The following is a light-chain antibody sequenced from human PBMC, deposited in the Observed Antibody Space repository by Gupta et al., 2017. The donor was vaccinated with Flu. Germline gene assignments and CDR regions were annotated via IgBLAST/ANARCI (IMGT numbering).Light chain of an antibody. V-gene: IGLV4-69*01. Sequence: QLVLTQSPSASASLGASVKLTCTLISGHSSYAIAWHLQQPEKGPRYLMKLNSDGSQSKGDGIPDRFSGSSSGAERYLTISSLQSEDEADYYCQTWGTGIQVFGGGTKLTVL. CDR2: LNSDGSQ. J-gene: IGLJ2*01. CDR3: QTWGTGIQV. CDR1: SGHSSYA.